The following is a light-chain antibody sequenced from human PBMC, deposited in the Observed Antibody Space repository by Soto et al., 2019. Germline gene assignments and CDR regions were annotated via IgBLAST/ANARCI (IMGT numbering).Light chain of an antibody. CDR2: GNS. J-gene: IGLJ3*02. CDR1: SSNIGAGYD. CDR3: QSYDSSLSGSV. Sequence: QSVLTQPPSVSGAPGQRVTISCTGSSSNIGAGYDVHWYQQLPGTAPKLLIYGNSNRPSGVPDRFSGSKSGTSASLAITGLQAEDEADYDCQSYDSSLSGSVFGGGTKLTFL. V-gene: IGLV1-40*01.